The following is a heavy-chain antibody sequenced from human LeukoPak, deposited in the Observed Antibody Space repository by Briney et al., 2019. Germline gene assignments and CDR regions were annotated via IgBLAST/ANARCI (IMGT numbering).Heavy chain of an antibody. CDR2: IYYSGST. Sequence: SETLSLTCTVSGGSTSSYYWSWIRQPPGKGLEWIGYIYYSGSTNYNPSLKSRVTISVDTSKNQFSLKLSSVTAADTAVYYCARQWGSYYGINWFDPWGQGTLVTVSS. J-gene: IGHJ5*02. CDR1: GGSTSSYY. D-gene: IGHD1-26*01. CDR3: ARQWGSYYGINWFDP. V-gene: IGHV4-59*08.